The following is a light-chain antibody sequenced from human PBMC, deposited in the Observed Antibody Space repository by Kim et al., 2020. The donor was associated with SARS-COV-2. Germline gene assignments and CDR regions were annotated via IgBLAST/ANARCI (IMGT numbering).Light chain of an antibody. CDR1: ETVTSD. CDR3: QQRWRWPLT. V-gene: IGKV3-11*01. CDR2: DAN. Sequence: LAPRGRADLSCRASETVTSDLAWYQQKAGQPPRLLIYDANSRASGIPARFSGSGFGTDFTLSISSLEPEDVAIYYCQQRWRWPLTFGGGTKVAI. J-gene: IGKJ4*01.